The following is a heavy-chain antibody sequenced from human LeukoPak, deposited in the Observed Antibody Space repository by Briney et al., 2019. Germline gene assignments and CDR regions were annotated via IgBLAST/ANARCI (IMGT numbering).Heavy chain of an antibody. CDR1: GGSISGGDYY. V-gene: IGHV4-30-4*01. Sequence: SQTLSLTCTVSGGSISGGDYYWSWIRQPPGKGLEWIGYIYYSGSTYYNPSLKSRVTISVDTSKNQFSLKLSSVTAADTAVYYCAREAILTGYQNWFDPWGQGTLVTVSS. J-gene: IGHJ5*02. CDR3: AREAILTGYQNWFDP. D-gene: IGHD3-9*01. CDR2: IYYSGST.